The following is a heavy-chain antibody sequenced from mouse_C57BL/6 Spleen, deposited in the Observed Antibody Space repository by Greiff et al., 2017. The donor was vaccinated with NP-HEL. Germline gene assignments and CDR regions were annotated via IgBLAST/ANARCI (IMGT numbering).Heavy chain of an antibody. D-gene: IGHD1-1*01. CDR1: GFTFSDYG. CDR3: ARALLLAMDY. CDR2: ISSGSSTI. J-gene: IGHJ4*01. V-gene: IGHV5-17*01. Sequence: EVKVVESGGGLVKPGGSLKLSCAASGFTFSDYGMHWVRQAPEKGLEWVAYISSGSSTIYYADTVKGRFTISRDNAKNTLFLQMTSLRSEDTAIYYCARALLLAMDYWGQGTSVTVSS.